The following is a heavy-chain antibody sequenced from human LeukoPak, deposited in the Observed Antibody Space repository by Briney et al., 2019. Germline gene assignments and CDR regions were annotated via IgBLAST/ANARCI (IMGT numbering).Heavy chain of an antibody. Sequence: GGSLRLSCAASGFTVSKNYMNWVRQAPGKGLEWVSAISGSGGSTYYTDSVKGRFTISRDNSKNTLYLQMNSLRPEDTAVYYCAKEGDDDYLDYWGQGTLVTVSS. CDR1: GFTVSKNY. CDR3: AKEGDDDYLDY. J-gene: IGHJ4*02. CDR2: ISGSGGST. V-gene: IGHV3-23*01. D-gene: IGHD1-26*01.